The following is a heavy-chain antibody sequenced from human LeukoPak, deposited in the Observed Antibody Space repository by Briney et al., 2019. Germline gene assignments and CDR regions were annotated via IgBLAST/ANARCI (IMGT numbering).Heavy chain of an antibody. J-gene: IGHJ3*02. Sequence: PGGSLRLSCAASGFTFSSYDMHWVRQAPGRGLEGVAVISYDGSNKYYADSVKGRFTISRDNSKNTLYLQMNSLRAEDTAVYYCAKECDYYDFWTPAAFDIWGQGTMVTVSS. CDR1: GFTFSSYD. CDR3: AKECDYYDFWTPAAFDI. D-gene: IGHD3-3*01. V-gene: IGHV3-30*18. CDR2: ISYDGSNK.